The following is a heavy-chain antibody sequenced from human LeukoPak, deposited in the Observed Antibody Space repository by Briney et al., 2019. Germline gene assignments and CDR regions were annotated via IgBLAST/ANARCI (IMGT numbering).Heavy chain of an antibody. D-gene: IGHD3-22*01. V-gene: IGHV4-59*01. CDR2: IYYSGST. CDR3: ARNYYDSSGFGY. CDR1: GGSISSYY. J-gene: IGHJ4*02. Sequence: SETLSLTCTVSGGSISSYYWSSIRQPPGKGLEWIGYIYYSGSTNYNPSLKSRVTISVDTSKNQFSLKLSSVTAADTAVYYCARNYYDSSGFGYWGQGTLVTVSS.